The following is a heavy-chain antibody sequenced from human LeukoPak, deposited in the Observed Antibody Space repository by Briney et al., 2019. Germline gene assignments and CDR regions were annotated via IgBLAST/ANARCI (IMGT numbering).Heavy chain of an antibody. Sequence: GGSLRLSCAASGFTFSSYSMNWVRQAPGKGLEWVSSISSSSSYIYYADSVKGRFTISRDNAKNSLYLQMNSLRPEDTPVYYCARADSYGSSFDYSGQGTLVTVSS. D-gene: IGHD5-18*01. CDR2: ISSSSSYI. CDR3: ARADSYGSSFDY. J-gene: IGHJ4*02. V-gene: IGHV3-21*01. CDR1: GFTFSSYS.